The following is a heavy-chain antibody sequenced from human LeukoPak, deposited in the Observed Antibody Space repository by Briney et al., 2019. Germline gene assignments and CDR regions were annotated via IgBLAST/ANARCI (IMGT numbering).Heavy chain of an antibody. CDR2: ISTSGSTI. J-gene: IGHJ3*02. CDR3: VRSSGDYFDSSALLYAFDI. Sequence: RGSQRLSCAASGFSFSDYEMNWVRQAPGKGLEWISCISTSGSTIYYADSVKGRFTISRDNSKNTVYLQMISLRPEDTAVYYCVRSSGDYFDSSALLYAFDISAERTTPSVSS. D-gene: IGHD3-22*01. CDR1: GFSFSDYE. V-gene: IGHV3-48*03.